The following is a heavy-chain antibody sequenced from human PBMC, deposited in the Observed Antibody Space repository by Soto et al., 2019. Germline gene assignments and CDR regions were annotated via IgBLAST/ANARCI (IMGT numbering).Heavy chain of an antibody. Sequence: PGGSLRLSCTASGFTFSSDAMSWVRQAPGKGLEWVSTITGSGHITYYADSVKGRFTFSRDNSKNTLYLQMNSLRAEDTAVYYCARRGTSFDIGYWGQGTLVTVSS. D-gene: IGHD2-2*01. V-gene: IGHV3-23*01. CDR3: ARRGTSFDIGY. CDR1: GFTFSSDA. CDR2: ITGSGHIT. J-gene: IGHJ4*02.